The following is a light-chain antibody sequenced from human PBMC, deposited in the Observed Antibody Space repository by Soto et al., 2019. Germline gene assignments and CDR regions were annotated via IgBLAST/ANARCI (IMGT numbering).Light chain of an antibody. CDR1: QSVAGLF. CDR2: GSS. J-gene: IGKJ3*01. CDR3: QHYGPSPGFT. Sequence: EIVLTQSPDTLSLSPGERATLSCRASQSVAGLFLAWYQQKPGQAPRLLIDGSSNRATGIPERFSGSRSGTDFTLTISSLEPEDFAVYYCQHYGPSPGFTSGPGTKVDI. V-gene: IGKV3-20*01.